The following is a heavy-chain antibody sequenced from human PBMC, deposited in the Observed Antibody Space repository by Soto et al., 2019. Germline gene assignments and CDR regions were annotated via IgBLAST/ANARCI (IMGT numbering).Heavy chain of an antibody. J-gene: IGHJ4*02. CDR2: VIPVFNTS. CDR3: ARGDEMTAVTIFEY. CDR1: GGAFGRYS. D-gene: IGHD4-17*01. Sequence: ASVKVSCKTSGGAFGRYSVSWVRQAPGQGLEWIGGVIPVFNTSNYSLKFQGRVAIFADVSTSTVFMELRSLRSEDTALYYCARGDEMTAVTIFEYWGQGTLVTAPQ. V-gene: IGHV1-69*13.